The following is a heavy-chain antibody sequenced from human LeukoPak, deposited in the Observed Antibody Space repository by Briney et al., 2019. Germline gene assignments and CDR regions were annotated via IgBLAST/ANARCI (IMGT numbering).Heavy chain of an antibody. CDR2: ISNSGSTI. Sequence: GGSLRLSCAASGFTFSSYSMNWVRQAPGKGLDWVSYISNSGSTIYYADSVKGRFTISRDNAKNSLYLQMNSLRPEDTAVYYCARGQYYDFWNAYIETSNWFDPWGQGTLVTVSS. V-gene: IGHV3-48*01. D-gene: IGHD3-3*01. J-gene: IGHJ5*02. CDR1: GFTFSSYS. CDR3: ARGQYYDFWNAYIETSNWFDP.